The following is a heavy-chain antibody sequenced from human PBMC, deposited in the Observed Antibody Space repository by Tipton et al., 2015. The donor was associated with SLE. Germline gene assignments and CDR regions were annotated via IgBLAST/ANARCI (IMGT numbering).Heavy chain of an antibody. CDR2: FSD. CDR1: GYTFTNYK. V-gene: IGHV1-46*01. D-gene: IGHD2-15*01. Sequence: QLVQSGAEVKEPGASVKVSCKASGYTFTNYKIHWFRQAPGQGLEWMGMFSDEKFQGRLTMTWDTSTSAAYLELRSLRSDDTAVYYCARDEAGDDMVGSVGSCFDYWGQGTLVTVSS. CDR3: ARDEAGDDMVGSVGSCFDY. J-gene: IGHJ4*02.